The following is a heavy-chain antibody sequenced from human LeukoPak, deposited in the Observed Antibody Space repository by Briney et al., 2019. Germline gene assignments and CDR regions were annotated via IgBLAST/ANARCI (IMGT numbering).Heavy chain of an antibody. V-gene: IGHV3-7*01. Sequence: GGSLRLSCAASGFTLSGHWMTWVRQAPGKGLEWVANINQDGSAKYYVDSVKGRFTISRDNDKNLLYLQMTGLRVEDTAVYYCTREAYWGQGTLVTVSS. CDR2: INQDGSAK. CDR3: TREAY. J-gene: IGHJ4*02. CDR1: GFTLSGHW.